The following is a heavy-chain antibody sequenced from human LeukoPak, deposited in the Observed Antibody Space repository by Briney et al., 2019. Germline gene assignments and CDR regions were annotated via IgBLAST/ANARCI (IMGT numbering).Heavy chain of an antibody. Sequence: SETLSLTCAVFGGSISSSNWWSWVRQSPGKGLEWIGEIHHSGSSNYNASLKSRVTISVDKSKNQFSLKLSSVTAADTAAYYCAKGTYDSRGHFDYWGQGTLVSVSS. D-gene: IGHD3-22*01. J-gene: IGHJ4*02. CDR2: IHHSGSS. CDR3: AKGTYDSRGHFDY. CDR1: GGSISSSNW. V-gene: IGHV4-4*02.